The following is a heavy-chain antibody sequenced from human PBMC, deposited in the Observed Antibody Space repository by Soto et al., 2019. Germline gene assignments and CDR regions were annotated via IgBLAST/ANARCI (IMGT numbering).Heavy chain of an antibody. CDR1: GGSISRYH. D-gene: IGHD3-22*01. V-gene: IGHV4-59*01. CDR3: ARGFRGYYYDSSGYAFDI. J-gene: IGHJ3*02. CDR2: IYYSGST. Sequence: PSETLSLTCTVSGGSISRYHWSWIRQPPGKGLEWIGYIYYSGSTNYNPSLKSRVTMSVDTSKNHFSLKLRSATAADTAVYYCARGFRGYYYDSSGYAFDIWGQGTMVTPSS.